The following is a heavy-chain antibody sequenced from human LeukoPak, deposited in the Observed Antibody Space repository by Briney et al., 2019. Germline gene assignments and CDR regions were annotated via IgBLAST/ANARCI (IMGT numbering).Heavy chain of an antibody. CDR2: IYNSGST. D-gene: IGHD2-2*01. Sequence: SETLSLTCTVSGGSISSYYWSWIRQPAGKGLEWIGRIYNSGSTNYNPSLKSRVTMSVDTSKNQFSLKLSSVTAADTAVYYCARAAGRGSTSGLDFDYWGQGTLVTVSS. CDR1: GGSISSYY. V-gene: IGHV4-4*07. J-gene: IGHJ4*02. CDR3: ARAAGRGSTSGLDFDY.